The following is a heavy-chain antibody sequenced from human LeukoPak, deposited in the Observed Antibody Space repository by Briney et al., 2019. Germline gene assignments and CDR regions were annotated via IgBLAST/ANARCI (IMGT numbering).Heavy chain of an antibody. D-gene: IGHD3-22*01. Sequence: GESLKISCKGSGYSFTSYWIGWVRQMPGKGLEWMGIIYPGDSDTRYSPSFQCQVTISADKSISTAYLQWSSLKASDTAMYYCARQDYYDSSGYGDFDYWGQGTLVTVSS. CDR3: ARQDYYDSSGYGDFDY. CDR2: IYPGDSDT. V-gene: IGHV5-51*01. CDR1: GYSFTSYW. J-gene: IGHJ4*02.